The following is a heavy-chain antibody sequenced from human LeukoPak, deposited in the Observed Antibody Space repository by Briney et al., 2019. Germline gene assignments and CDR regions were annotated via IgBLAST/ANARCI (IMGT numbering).Heavy chain of an antibody. CDR2: MHPGESEI. CDR1: GYSFTNYW. Sequence: GESLKISCKASGYSFTNYWTAWVRQKPGKGLEWMGIMHPGESEINYSPSFEGQVTISADTSISTAYLEWYSLKAPDSAIYYCAKTIASLGSGARYFDPWGQGTMITVSS. CDR3: AKTIASLGSGARYFDP. V-gene: IGHV5-51*01. D-gene: IGHD5/OR15-5a*01. J-gene: IGHJ5*02.